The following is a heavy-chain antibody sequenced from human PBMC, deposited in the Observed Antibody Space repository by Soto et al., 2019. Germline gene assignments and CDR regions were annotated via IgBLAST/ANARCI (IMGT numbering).Heavy chain of an antibody. CDR2: ISSSGSST. CDR1: GFTFSSYE. D-gene: IGHD6-25*01. J-gene: IGHJ3*02. V-gene: IGHV3-48*03. CDR3: ARVDSGGDAFDI. Sequence: GGSLRLSCVASGFTFSSYEMNWVTQAPGKGLEWVSYISSSGSSTYYADSVKGRFTISRDNAKNSLYLQMNSLRAEDTAVYYCARVDSGGDAFDIWGHGTMVTVSS.